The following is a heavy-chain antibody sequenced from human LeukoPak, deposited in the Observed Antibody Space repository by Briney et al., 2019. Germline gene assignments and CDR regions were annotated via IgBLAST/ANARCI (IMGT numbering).Heavy chain of an antibody. Sequence: GGSLRLSCAASGFTFSGSAMHWVRPASGKGLEWVGRIRSKANSYATAYAASVKGRFTISRDDSKNTAYLQMNSLKTEDTAVYYCISPDVAAAGIDYWGQGTLVTVSS. CDR1: GFTFSGSA. D-gene: IGHD6-13*01. CDR2: IRSKANSYAT. V-gene: IGHV3-73*01. CDR3: ISPDVAAAGIDY. J-gene: IGHJ4*02.